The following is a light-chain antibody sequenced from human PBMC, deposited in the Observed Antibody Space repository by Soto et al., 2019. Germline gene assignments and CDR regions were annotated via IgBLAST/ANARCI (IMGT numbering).Light chain of an antibody. J-gene: IGKJ1*01. CDR1: QSLVYSDGNTY. V-gene: IGKV2-24*01. CDR3: LQFSPFPRT. CDR2: KVS. Sequence: DIVLTQTPLSSPVTLGQPASISCRSSQSLVYSDGNTYLSWLQQRPGQPPRLLIYKVSNRFTWVPDRFSCSGAGTDITLKISKVESEDVGFSDCLQFSPFPRTFGQGPKVKIK.